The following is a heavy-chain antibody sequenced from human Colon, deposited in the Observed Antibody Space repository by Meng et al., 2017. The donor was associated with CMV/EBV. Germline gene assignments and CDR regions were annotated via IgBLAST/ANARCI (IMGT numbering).Heavy chain of an antibody. J-gene: IGHJ4*02. CDR2: ITGSADNT. V-gene: IGHV3-23*01. CDR1: GVTLNNFA. Sequence: ASGVTLNNFAMNWVRQAPVKGLEWVSGITGSADNTYYADSVKGRFTISRDDSNSTLYLQMNSLKAEDTAVYSCAKARSTTISAAFNYWGQGTLVTVSS. D-gene: IGHD6-13*01. CDR3: AKARSTTISAAFNY.